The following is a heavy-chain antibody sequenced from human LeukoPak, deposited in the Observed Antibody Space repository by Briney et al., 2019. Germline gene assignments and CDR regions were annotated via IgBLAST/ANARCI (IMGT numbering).Heavy chain of an antibody. D-gene: IGHD4/OR15-4a*01. Sequence: PGTSLRLSCVGSGFTFTDYAIHWLRQAPGKGMESVAFISSDGNTKFYVDSVKGRITISRDNFRNTLSLEVSTLRPEDTALYYCVRDLTYGAPFDYWGQGTQVTVSS. CDR1: GFTFTDYA. CDR3: VRDLTYGAPFDY. J-gene: IGHJ4*02. V-gene: IGHV3-30*04. CDR2: ISSDGNTK.